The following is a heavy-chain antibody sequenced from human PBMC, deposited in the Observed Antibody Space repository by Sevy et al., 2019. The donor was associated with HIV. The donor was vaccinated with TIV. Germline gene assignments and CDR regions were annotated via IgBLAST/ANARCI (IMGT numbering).Heavy chain of an antibody. CDR2: INHSGST. D-gene: IGHD6-13*01. Sequence: GSLRLSCAVYGGSFSGYYWSWIRQPPGKGLEWIGEINHSGSTNYNPSLKSRVTISVDTSKNQFSLKLSSVTAADTAVYYCARGQHSSSWYNWFDPWGQGTLVTVSS. J-gene: IGHJ5*02. CDR1: GGSFSGYY. V-gene: IGHV4-34*01. CDR3: ARGQHSSSWYNWFDP.